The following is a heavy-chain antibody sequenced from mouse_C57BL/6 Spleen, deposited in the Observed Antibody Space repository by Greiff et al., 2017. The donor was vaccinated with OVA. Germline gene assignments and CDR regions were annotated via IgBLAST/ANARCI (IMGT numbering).Heavy chain of an antibody. V-gene: IGHV1-76*01. CDR3: ARNSNEDAMDY. Sequence: QVQLQQSGAELVRPGASVKLSCKASGYTFTDYYINWVKQRPGQGLEWIARIYPGSGNTYYNEKCKGKATLTAEKSSSTAYMQLSSLTSEDSAVYFCARNSNEDAMDYWGQGTSVTVSS. D-gene: IGHD2-5*01. CDR2: IYPGSGNT. J-gene: IGHJ4*01. CDR1: GYTFTDYY.